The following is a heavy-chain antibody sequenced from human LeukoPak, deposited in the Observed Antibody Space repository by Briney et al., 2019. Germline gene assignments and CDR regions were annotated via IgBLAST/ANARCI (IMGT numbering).Heavy chain of an antibody. D-gene: IGHD2-15*01. V-gene: IGHV4-30-4*08. J-gene: IGHJ4*02. CDR2: IYYSGST. CDR1: GGSISSGDYY. Sequence: SETLSLTCTVSGGSISSGDYYWSWIRQPPGKGLEWIRYIYYSGSTYYNPSLKSRVTISVDTSKNQFSLKLSSVTAADTAVYYCARDCSGGSCYIDYWGQGTLVTVSS. CDR3: ARDCSGGSCYIDY.